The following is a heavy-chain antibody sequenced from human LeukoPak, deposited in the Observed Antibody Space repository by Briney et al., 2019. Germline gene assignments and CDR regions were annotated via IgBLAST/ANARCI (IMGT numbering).Heavy chain of an antibody. CDR3: AREFVYCSGGSRHGAAFDI. CDR1: GYTFTSYG. V-gene: IGHV1-18*01. D-gene: IGHD2-15*01. CDR2: ISAYNGNT. J-gene: IGHJ3*02. Sequence: ASVKVSCKASGYTFTSYGISWVRQAPGQGLEWMGWISAYNGNTNYAQKLQGRVTMTTDTSTSTAYMELRSLRSDDAAVYYCAREFVYCSGGSRHGAAFDIWGQGTMVTVSS.